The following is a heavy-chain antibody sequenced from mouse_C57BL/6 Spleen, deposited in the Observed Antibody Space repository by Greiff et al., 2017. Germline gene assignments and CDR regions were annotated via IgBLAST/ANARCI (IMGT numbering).Heavy chain of an antibody. CDR3: ARTYYGSSLFDY. Sequence: VQLQQSGPELVKPGASVKISCKASGYAFSSSWMNWVKQRPGKGLEWIGRIYPGDGDTNYNGKFKGKATLTADKSSSTAYMQRSSLTSEDSAVYFCARTYYGSSLFDYWGQGTTLTVSS. D-gene: IGHD1-1*01. J-gene: IGHJ2*01. V-gene: IGHV1-82*01. CDR1: GYAFSSSW. CDR2: IYPGDGDT.